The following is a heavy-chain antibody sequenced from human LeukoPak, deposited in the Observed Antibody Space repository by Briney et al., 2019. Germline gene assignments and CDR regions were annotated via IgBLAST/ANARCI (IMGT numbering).Heavy chain of an antibody. CDR2: ISWNSGSI. V-gene: IGHV3-9*01. D-gene: IGHD2-2*01. Sequence: PGRSLRLSCAASGFTFNDSAMHWVRQAPGKGLEWVSGISWNSGSIGYADSVKGRFTISRDNAKNSLYLQMNSLRGEDTALYYCIPICSTSCFMGYSDFWGQGTLVTVSS. J-gene: IGHJ4*02. CDR3: IPICSTSCFMGYSDF. CDR1: GFTFNDSA.